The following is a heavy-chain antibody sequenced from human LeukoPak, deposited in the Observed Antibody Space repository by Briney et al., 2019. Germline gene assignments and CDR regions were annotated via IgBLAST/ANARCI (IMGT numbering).Heavy chain of an antibody. CDR1: GGTFSSTV. CDR3: ARDVFSRDPHYGGPVHD. Sequence: SVKVSCKASGGTFSSTVTSWVRQAPGQGLEWMGGSIPIFGRTNYAQKFQGRVTITTDESTGTAYMEVSSLRSEDTAVYYCARDVFSRDPHYGGPVHDWGQGTLVTVSS. V-gene: IGHV1-69*05. D-gene: IGHD4/OR15-4a*01. CDR2: SIPIFGRT. J-gene: IGHJ4*02.